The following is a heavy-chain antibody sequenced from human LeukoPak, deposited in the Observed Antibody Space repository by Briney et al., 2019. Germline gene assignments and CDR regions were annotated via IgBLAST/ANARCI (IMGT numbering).Heavy chain of an antibody. V-gene: IGHV3-30*02. CDR2: IRYDGSNR. D-gene: IGHD6-19*01. Sequence: PGGSLRLSCAASGFTFSSYGMHWVRQAPGKGLEWVAYIRYDGSNRYYADSVKGRFTISRDNAKNTLYLQLNSLRAEDTALYYCARGGKIALAGTPSSQYFQHWGQGTLVTVSS. J-gene: IGHJ1*01. CDR1: GFTFSSYG. CDR3: ARGGKIALAGTPSSQYFQH.